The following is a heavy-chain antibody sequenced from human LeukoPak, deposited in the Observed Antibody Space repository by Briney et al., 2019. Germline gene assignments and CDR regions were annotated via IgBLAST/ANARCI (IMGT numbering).Heavy chain of an antibody. CDR1: GGSISSGDYY. CDR3: ARGYDSSGYYPYYFDY. J-gene: IGHJ4*02. Sequence: SETLSLTCTVSGGSISSGDYYWSWIRQPPGKGLEWIGYIYYSGSTYYNPSLKSRVTISVDRSKNQFSLKLSSVTAADTAVYHCARGYDSSGYYPYYFDYWGQGTLVTVSS. CDR2: IYYSGST. V-gene: IGHV4-30-4*01. D-gene: IGHD3-22*01.